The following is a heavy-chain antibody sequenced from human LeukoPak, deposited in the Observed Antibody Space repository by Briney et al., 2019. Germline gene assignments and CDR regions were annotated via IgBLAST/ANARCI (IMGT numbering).Heavy chain of an antibody. CDR1: GGTFSSYA. Sequence: ASVKVSCKASGGTFSSYAISWVRQAPGQGLEWMGRIIPIFGTANYAQKFQGRVTITTDESTSTAYMELSSLRSEDTAVYYCARDDYGGNSELSYWGQGTLVTVSS. J-gene: IGHJ4*02. CDR3: ARDDYGGNSELSY. CDR2: IIPIFGTA. V-gene: IGHV1-69*05. D-gene: IGHD4-23*01.